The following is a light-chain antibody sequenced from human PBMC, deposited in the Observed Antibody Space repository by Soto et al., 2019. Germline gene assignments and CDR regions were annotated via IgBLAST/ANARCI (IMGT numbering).Light chain of an antibody. J-gene: IGKJ4*01. CDR1: QSLLDSNGYNY. CDR3: MQGLPTPLT. Sequence: DIVMTQSPLSLPVTPGEPASISCRSSQSLLDSNGYNYLDWYLQKPGQSPQLLIYLGSNRASGVPDRFSGSCSGTEFTLKISRVEAEDVGIYYCMQGLPTPLTFGGGTKVEIK. CDR2: LGS. V-gene: IGKV2-28*01.